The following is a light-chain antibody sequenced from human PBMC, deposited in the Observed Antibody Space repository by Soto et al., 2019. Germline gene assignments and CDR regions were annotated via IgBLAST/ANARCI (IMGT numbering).Light chain of an antibody. CDR3: PQYGSSPTWT. J-gene: IGKJ1*01. Sequence: VMTQAPATLSVSPGERATLSCRASQTINNNIAWYQLKDGQVPRLLIYGASTRATDIPARFSGSGSGTEFTLTISSLQSEDSAVYYCPQYGSSPTWTFGQGTKVDIK. V-gene: IGKV3-15*01. CDR2: GAS. CDR1: QTINNN.